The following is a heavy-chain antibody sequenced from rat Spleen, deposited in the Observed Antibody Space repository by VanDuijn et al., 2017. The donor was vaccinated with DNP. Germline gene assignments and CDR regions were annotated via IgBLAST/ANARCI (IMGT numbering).Heavy chain of an antibody. CDR2: INKESGTI. J-gene: IGHJ2*01. CDR3: AKGPNFGGWSDFVDY. D-gene: IGHD1-11*01. Sequence: EVKLVESGGGLVQPGRSLKLSCAASGFNFNDYWMGWVRQAPGKGLEWIGEINKESGTIIYSPSLKDKFAISRDNAQNTLYLQMNKLGSEDTAIYHCAKGPNFGGWSDFVDYWGQGVMVTVSS. CDR1: GFNFNDYW. V-gene: IGHV4-2*01.